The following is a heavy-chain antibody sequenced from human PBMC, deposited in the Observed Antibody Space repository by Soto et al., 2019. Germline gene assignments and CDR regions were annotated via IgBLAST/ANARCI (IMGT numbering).Heavy chain of an antibody. CDR1: GFTFSSYS. J-gene: IGHJ6*02. V-gene: IGHV3-21*01. D-gene: IGHD6-6*01. CDR2: ISSSSSYI. Sequence: GGSLRLSCAASGFTFSSYSMNWVRQAPGKGLEWVSSISSSSSYIYYADSVKGRFTISRDNAKNSLYLQMNSLRAEDTAVYYCARDKVSAARPVHCYGMDVWGQGTTVTVSS. CDR3: ARDKVSAARPVHCYGMDV.